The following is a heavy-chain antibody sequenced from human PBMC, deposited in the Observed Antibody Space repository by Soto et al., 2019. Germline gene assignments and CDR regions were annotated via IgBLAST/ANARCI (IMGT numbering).Heavy chain of an antibody. CDR1: GRSISSSNW. J-gene: IGHJ5*02. V-gene: IGHV4-39*01. D-gene: IGHD2-15*01. Sequence: TSETLSLTCAVSGRSISSSNWWSCVRQPPAKGLEWIGSIYYSGSTYYNPSLKSRVTISVDTSKNQFSLKLYSVTAADTAVYYCARHRVVVAATIYWFDPWGQGTLVTVSS. CDR2: IYYSGST. CDR3: ARHRVVVAATIYWFDP.